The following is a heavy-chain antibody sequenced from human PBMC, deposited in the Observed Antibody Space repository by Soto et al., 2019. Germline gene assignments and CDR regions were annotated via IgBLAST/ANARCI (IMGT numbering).Heavy chain of an antibody. D-gene: IGHD2-2*02. J-gene: IGHJ6*02. Sequence: GESLKISCKGSGYSLTSHWIAWVRQMPGKGLELMAIIYPGDSDIQYSPSFQGQVSVSADKSVSTAYLQWSSLEASDTAIYFCSRLGHDCSSPSCYTGYFYSGLDVWGQRTTVTVSS. CDR2: IYPGDSDI. V-gene: IGHV5-51*01. CDR3: SRLGHDCSSPSCYTGYFYSGLDV. CDR1: GYSLTSHW.